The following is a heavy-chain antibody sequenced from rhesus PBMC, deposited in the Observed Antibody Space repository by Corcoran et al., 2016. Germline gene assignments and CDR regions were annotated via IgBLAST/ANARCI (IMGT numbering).Heavy chain of an antibody. D-gene: IGHD1-7*02. Sequence: EVQLVESGGGLVQPGGSLRLSCAASGFTFSSYWMYWIRQAPGQGLEWVARNCSDGTGTSYADTVKGRFTISRENAKNSLYLQMNSLGAEDTAVYYCAREGTGTYFDYWGQGVLVTVSS. CDR3: AREGTGTYFDY. CDR2: NCSDGTGT. V-gene: IGHV3-119*01. CDR1: GFTFSSYW. J-gene: IGHJ4*01.